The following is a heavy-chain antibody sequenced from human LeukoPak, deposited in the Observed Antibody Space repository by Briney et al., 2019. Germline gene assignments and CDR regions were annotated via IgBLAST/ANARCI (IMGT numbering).Heavy chain of an antibody. Sequence: GGSLRLSCAASGFTFSSYWMTWVRQALGKGLEWVANINQDGSEKYYVDSVKGRLTISRDNAKNSLYLQMNSLGAEDTAVYYCARSLGRYCSGGPCYYFDYWGQGTLVTVSS. CDR2: INQDGSEK. CDR3: ARSLGRYCSGGPCYYFDY. CDR1: GFTFSSYW. D-gene: IGHD2-15*01. J-gene: IGHJ4*02. V-gene: IGHV3-7*01.